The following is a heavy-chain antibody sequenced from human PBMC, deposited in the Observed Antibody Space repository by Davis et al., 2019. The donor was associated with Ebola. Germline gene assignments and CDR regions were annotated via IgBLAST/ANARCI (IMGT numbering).Heavy chain of an antibody. CDR3: AKDVSMGATYFDY. D-gene: IGHD1-26*01. V-gene: IGHV3-30*02. CDR2: IRYDGSNK. J-gene: IGHJ4*02. Sequence: PGGSLRLSCAASGFTFSNYGMHWVRQAPGKGLEWVAFIRYDGSNKYYADSVKGRFTISRDNSKNTMYLQMNSLRAEDTAVYYCAKDVSMGATYFDYWGQGTLVTVSS. CDR1: GFTFSNYG.